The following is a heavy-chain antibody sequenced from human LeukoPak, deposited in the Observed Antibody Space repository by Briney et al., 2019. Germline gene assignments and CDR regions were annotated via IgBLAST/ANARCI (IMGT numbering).Heavy chain of an antibody. Sequence: SQTLSLTCTVSGGSISSGSYYWSWIRQPAGKGLEWIGRTYTSGSTNYNPSLKSRVTISVDTSKNQFSLKLSSVTAADTAVYYCARELITIFGVVMAIDYWGQGTLVTVSS. CDR2: TYTSGST. CDR3: ARELITIFGVVMAIDY. J-gene: IGHJ4*02. V-gene: IGHV4-61*02. CDR1: GGSISSGSYY. D-gene: IGHD3-3*01.